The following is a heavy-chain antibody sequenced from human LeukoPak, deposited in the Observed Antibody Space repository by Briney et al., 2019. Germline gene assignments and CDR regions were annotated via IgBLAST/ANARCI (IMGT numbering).Heavy chain of an antibody. V-gene: IGHV1-46*04. D-gene: IGHD6-19*01. CDR3: ARDRPREQLLSAGDY. J-gene: IGHJ4*02. CDR2: INPSGGST. Sequence: ASVKVSCKASGYTFTSYFIHWVRQAPGQGLEWMGMINPSGGSTTYAQKLQGRVTMTRGTSTSTVYMELSSLRSEDTAVYFCARDRPREQLLSAGDYWGQGTLVTVSS. CDR1: GYTFTSYF.